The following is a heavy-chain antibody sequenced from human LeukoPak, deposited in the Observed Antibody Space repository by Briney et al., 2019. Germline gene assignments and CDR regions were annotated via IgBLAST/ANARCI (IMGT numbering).Heavy chain of an antibody. J-gene: IGHJ3*02. Sequence: GGSLRLSCAASGFTFSSYAMHWVRQAPGKGLEWVAVISYDGSNKYYADSEKGRFTISRDNSKNTLYLQMNSLRAEDTAVYYCAREAPYGDYAFDIWGQGTMVTVSS. CDR2: ISYDGSNK. CDR3: AREAPYGDYAFDI. CDR1: GFTFSSYA. D-gene: IGHD4-17*01. V-gene: IGHV3-30-3*01.